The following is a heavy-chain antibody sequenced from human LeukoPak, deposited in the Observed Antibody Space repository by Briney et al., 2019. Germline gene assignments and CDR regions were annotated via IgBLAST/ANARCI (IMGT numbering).Heavy chain of an antibody. CDR3: ARRSISMVRGGLDY. J-gene: IGHJ4*02. Sequence: PSETLSLTCTASGGSISSSSYWGWIRQPPGKGLEWIGSIYYSGSTYYNPSLESRITISVDTSKNQFSLKLRSVTAADTAVYYCARRSISMVRGGLDYWGQGTLVTVSS. CDR2: IYYSGST. V-gene: IGHV4-39*01. D-gene: IGHD3-10*01. CDR1: GGSISSSSY.